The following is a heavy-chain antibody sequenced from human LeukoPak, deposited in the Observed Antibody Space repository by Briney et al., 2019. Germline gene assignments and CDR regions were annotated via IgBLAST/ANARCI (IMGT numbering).Heavy chain of an antibody. J-gene: IGHJ4*02. V-gene: IGHV3-23*01. Sequence: GGSLRLSCAASGFTFSSHAMSWVRQAPGKGLEWVSAIGGSGDSTYYADSVKGRFTVSRDDSKNTLYLQMNSLRAEDTAVYYCAKDGGLWVSAHWGDSWGRGTLVTVSS. CDR1: GFTFSSHA. D-gene: IGHD7-27*01. CDR2: IGGSGDST. CDR3: AKDGGLWVSAHWGDS.